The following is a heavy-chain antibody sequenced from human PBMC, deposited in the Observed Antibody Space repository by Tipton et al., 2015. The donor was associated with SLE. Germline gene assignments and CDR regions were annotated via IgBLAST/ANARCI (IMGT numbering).Heavy chain of an antibody. Sequence: TLSLTCTVSGGSISSYYWSRIRQPPGKGLEWIGYIYYSGSTNYNPSLKGRVTLSVDTSKNQFSLKLSSVTAADTAVYYCARWAGPTVNFDYWGQGALVTVSS. J-gene: IGHJ4*02. CDR3: ARWAGPTVNFDY. CDR1: GGSISSYY. D-gene: IGHD4-17*01. V-gene: IGHV4-59*01. CDR2: IYYSGST.